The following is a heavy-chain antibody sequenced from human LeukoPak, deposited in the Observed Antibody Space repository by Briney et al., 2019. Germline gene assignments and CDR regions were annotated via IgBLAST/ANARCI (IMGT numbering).Heavy chain of an antibody. V-gene: IGHV4-34*01. J-gene: IGHJ4*02. CDR2: TNHSGST. CDR1: GGSFSGYY. Sequence: YPSETLSLTCAVYGGSFSGYYWSWIRQPPGKGLEWIGETNHSGSTNYNPSLKSRVTISVDTSKNQFSLKLSSVTAADTAVYYCARVGSSSWYGMDYWGQGTLVTVSS. CDR3: ARVGSSSWYGMDY. D-gene: IGHD6-13*01.